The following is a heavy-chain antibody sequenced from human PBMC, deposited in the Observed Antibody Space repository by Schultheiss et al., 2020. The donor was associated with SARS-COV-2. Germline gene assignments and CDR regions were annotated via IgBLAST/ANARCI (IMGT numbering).Heavy chain of an antibody. CDR3: AKEPSYYYDSSGYYFDAFDI. J-gene: IGHJ3*02. V-gene: IGHV3-30*07. CDR2: ISYDGSNK. D-gene: IGHD3-22*01. CDR1: GFTFSSYA. Sequence: GGSLRLSCAASGFTFSSYAMHWVRQAPGKGLEWVAVISYDGSNKYYADSVKGRFTISRDNSKNTLYLQMNSLRAEDTAVYYCAKEPSYYYDSSGYYFDAFDIWGQGTMVTVSS.